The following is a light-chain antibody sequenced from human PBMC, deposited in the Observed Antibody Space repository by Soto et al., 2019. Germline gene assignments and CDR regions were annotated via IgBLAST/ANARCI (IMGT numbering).Light chain of an antibody. CDR1: MRDVGAYNL. Sequence: QSVLTQPASVSGSAGQSITISCSGTMRDVGAYNLVSWYQQHPGTAPKPIIYEVRNRPSGISSRFSGSRSGNTASLTISGLQSEDEGDYYFSAYTARSTLVFGGGTKVTVL. V-gene: IGLV2-14*01. CDR3: SAYTARSTLV. J-gene: IGLJ3*02. CDR2: EVR.